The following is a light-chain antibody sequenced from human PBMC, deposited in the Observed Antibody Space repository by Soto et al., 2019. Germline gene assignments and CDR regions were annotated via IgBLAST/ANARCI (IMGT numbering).Light chain of an antibody. Sequence: EIVITHSPPTLSLSXGRGAPLSXXXSQTVSSKLAWYQQTRGQAPRLLIYGASTRATGVPARFSGSGSGTEFTLTLSSLQSEDSAVYYCQHYSNWPPETFGQGTKV. CDR2: GAS. V-gene: IGKV3-15*01. J-gene: IGKJ1*01. CDR1: QTVSSK. CDR3: QHYSNWPPET.